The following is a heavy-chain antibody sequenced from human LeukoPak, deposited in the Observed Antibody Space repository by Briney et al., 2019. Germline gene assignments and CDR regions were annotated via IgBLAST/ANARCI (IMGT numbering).Heavy chain of an antibody. CDR2: MNNSSNYI. V-gene: IGHV3-21*01. CDR1: GFTFSSYS. Sequence: KAGGSLRLSCAASGFTFSSYSMTWVRQAPGKGLEWVSSMNNSSNYIYYADSVKGRFTISRDNAKKSLYLQMNSLRAEDTAVYYCATPGFWSGYSEIKDWYFDLWGRGTLVTVSS. J-gene: IGHJ2*01. D-gene: IGHD3-3*01. CDR3: ATPGFWSGYSEIKDWYFDL.